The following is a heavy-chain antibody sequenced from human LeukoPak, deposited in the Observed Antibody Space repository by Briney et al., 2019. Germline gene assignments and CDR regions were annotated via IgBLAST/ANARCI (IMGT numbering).Heavy chain of an antibody. D-gene: IGHD1-14*01. CDR1: SCTVITND. Sequence: AGGSLRLSCAASSCTVITNDMTWVRQAPGKGLEWVSVLYSDGNTKYADSVQGRFTISRDNSKNTLYLEMNSLSPDDTAVYYCARGVEPLAANTLAYWGQGTLVTVSS. J-gene: IGHJ4*02. CDR2: LYSDGNT. CDR3: ARGVEPLAANTLAY. V-gene: IGHV3-53*01.